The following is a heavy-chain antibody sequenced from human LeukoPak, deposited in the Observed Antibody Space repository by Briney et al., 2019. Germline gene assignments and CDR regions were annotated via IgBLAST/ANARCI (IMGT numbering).Heavy chain of an antibody. J-gene: IGHJ4*02. D-gene: IGHD2-8*02. CDR2: IKTDGSET. Sequence: GGSLRLSCAASGFTFGSYWMTWVRQAPGKGLEWVANIKTDGSETYYVHSVKGRFTISRDNAKNSLYLHINSLRVEDTGVYYCARGLPGTGCWGQGTLVTVSS. CDR3: ARGLPGTGC. CDR1: GFTFGSYW. V-gene: IGHV3-7*04.